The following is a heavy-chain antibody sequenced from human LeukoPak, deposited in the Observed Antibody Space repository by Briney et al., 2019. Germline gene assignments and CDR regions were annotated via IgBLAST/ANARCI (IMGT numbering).Heavy chain of an antibody. CDR2: FTSSSSYI. Sequence: GGSLRLSCAASGFTFSTYSMNWVRQAPGEGLEWVSSFTSSSSYIYYADSVKGRFTISRDNAKNSLYLQMNSLTADDTALYYCASLSTSPSIGDYWGQGTLVTVSS. J-gene: IGHJ4*02. V-gene: IGHV3-21*01. D-gene: IGHD2/OR15-2a*01. CDR3: ASLSTSPSIGDY. CDR1: GFTFSTYS.